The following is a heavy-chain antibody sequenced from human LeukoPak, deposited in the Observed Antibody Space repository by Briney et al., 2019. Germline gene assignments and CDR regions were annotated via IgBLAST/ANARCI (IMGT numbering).Heavy chain of an antibody. CDR2: ISSSSSYI. V-gene: IGHV3-21*01. CDR3: AREAYYYGSGSSWFDP. J-gene: IGHJ5*02. D-gene: IGHD3-10*01. CDR1: GFXFSSYG. Sequence: GRSLTLSCAASGFXFSSYGIHWVRQAPGEGLEWASSISSSSSYIYYADSVKGRFTISRDNATNPLYLQMDSLRAEDTAVYYCAREAYYYGSGSSWFDPWGQGTLVTVSS.